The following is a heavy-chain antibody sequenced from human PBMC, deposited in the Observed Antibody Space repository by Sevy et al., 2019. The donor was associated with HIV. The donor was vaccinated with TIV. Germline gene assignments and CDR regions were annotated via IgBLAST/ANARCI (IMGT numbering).Heavy chain of an antibody. V-gene: IGHV4-59*12. J-gene: IGHJ6*02. CDR3: ARRSPLSRYCTNGVCYPDRYYYALDF. CDR2: IDYSGST. D-gene: IGHD2-8*01. CDR1: SGSISSYY. Sequence: SETLSLTCTVSSGSISSYYWSWIRQPPGKGLEWIGYIDYSGSTNYNPSLKSQVTISIDTSKNQFSLKLNSVTAADTAVYYCARRSPLSRYCTNGVCYPDRYYYALDFWGQGTTVTVSS.